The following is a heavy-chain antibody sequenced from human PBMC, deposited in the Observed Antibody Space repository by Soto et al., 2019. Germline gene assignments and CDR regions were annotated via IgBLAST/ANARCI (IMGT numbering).Heavy chain of an antibody. J-gene: IGHJ3*02. CDR1: GFTFSSYA. CDR3: AREDSNRGFAFDI. Sequence: GGSLRLSCAASGFTFSSYAMHWVRQAPGKGLEWVAVISYDGSNKYYADSVKGRFTISRDNSKNTLFLQVDRLRVEDTAVYLCAREDSNRGFAFDIWGQGTRVTVSS. D-gene: IGHD3-10*01. V-gene: IGHV3-30*14. CDR2: ISYDGSNK.